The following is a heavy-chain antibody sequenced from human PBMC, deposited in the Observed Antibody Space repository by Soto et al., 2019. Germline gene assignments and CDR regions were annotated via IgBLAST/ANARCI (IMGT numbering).Heavy chain of an antibody. D-gene: IGHD3-3*01. CDR3: ARDGNEIQSLPYYDFWSGYNNWFDP. CDR2: TYYRSKWYN. J-gene: IGHJ5*02. CDR1: GDSVSSNSAA. V-gene: IGHV6-1*01. Sequence: PSQTLSLTCAISGDSVSSNSAAWNWIRQSPSRGLEWLGRTYYRSKWYNDYAVSVKSRITINPDTSKNQFSLQLNSVTPEDTAVYYCARDGNEIQSLPYYDFWSGYNNWFDPWGQGTLVTVSS.